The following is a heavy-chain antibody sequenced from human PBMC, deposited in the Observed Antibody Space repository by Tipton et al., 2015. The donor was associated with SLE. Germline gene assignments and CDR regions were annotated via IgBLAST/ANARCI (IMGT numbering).Heavy chain of an antibody. CDR2: INHSGST. V-gene: IGHV4-34*01. CDR3: AGGRGPEDYYYSYYMDV. J-gene: IGHJ6*03. CDR1: GGSISGYY. Sequence: TLSLTCAVYGGSISGYYWSWIRQPPGKGLGWIGEINHSGSTNYNPPLKRRVTISVDTSKNQFSLKLSSVTAADTAVYYCAGGRGPEDYYYSYYMDVWGKGTTVTVSS.